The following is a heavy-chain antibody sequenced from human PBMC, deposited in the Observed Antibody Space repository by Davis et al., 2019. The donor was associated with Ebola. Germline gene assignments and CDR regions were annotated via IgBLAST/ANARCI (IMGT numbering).Heavy chain of an antibody. Sequence: SETLSLTCTVSGASISRTTNYYWGWIRQSPGKGLAWIGSIYYSGNTYYSPSLRSRVTMSVDSSKNQFSLELSSVTAADTAIYYCARRNYYYENFWGQGILVTVSS. CDR2: IYYSGNT. D-gene: IGHD3-22*01. J-gene: IGHJ4*02. CDR1: GASISRTTNYY. CDR3: ARRNYYYENF. V-gene: IGHV4-39*01.